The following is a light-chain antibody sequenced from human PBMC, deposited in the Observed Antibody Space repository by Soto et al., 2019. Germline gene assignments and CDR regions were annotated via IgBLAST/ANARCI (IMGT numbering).Light chain of an antibody. J-gene: IGKJ4*01. CDR1: EGVSSN. V-gene: IGKV3-15*01. CDR3: QQYNNWPLT. Sequence: EIVMTQSPATLSVSPGERATLSCRASEGVSSNLAWYQQKPGQAPRLLIYGASTRATGVPARFSGSGSETEFTLTISSLQSEDFAVYYCQQYNNWPLTFGGGTKVDIK. CDR2: GAS.